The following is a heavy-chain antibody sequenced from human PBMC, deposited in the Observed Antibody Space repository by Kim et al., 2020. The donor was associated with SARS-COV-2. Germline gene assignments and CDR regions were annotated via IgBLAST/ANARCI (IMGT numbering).Heavy chain of an antibody. CDR2: ISAYNGNT. J-gene: IGHJ6*02. CDR3: AREMSLSLKDFDYYYYGMDV. Sequence: ASVKVSCKASGYTFTSYGISWVRQAPGQGLEWMGWISAYNGNTNYAQKLQGRVTMTTDTSTSTAYMELRSLRSDDTAVYYCAREMSLSLKDFDYYYYGMDVWGQGTTVTVSS. V-gene: IGHV1-18*01. CDR1: GYTFTSYG.